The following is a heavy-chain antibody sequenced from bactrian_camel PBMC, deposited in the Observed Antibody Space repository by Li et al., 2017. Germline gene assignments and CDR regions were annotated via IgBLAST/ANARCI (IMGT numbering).Heavy chain of an antibody. D-gene: IGHD6*01. CDR3: VDDCYGSRYYLARRTNV. Sequence: VQLVESGGGSVQAGGSLRLSCAASGYSSIVNCMGWYRQGIGEEREGVAAIFTSDDSTYYTDSGKGRFTISRENDKNTVYLQMNNLKPEDTAMYYCVDDCYGSRYYLARRTNVWGQGTQVTVS. V-gene: IGHV3S53*01. J-gene: IGHJ4*01. CDR2: FTSDDST. CDR1: GYSSIVNC.